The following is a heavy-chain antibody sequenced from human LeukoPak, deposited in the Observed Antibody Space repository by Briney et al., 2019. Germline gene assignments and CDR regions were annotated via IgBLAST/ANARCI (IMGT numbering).Heavy chain of an antibody. CDR2: ISSSGSTI. D-gene: IGHD2-2*01. CDR1: GFTFSSYE. CDR3: ARDCSSTSCPAGRYFDWGAFDI. Sequence: GGSLRLSCAASGFTFSSYEMNWVRQAPGKGLEWVSYISSSGSTIYYADSVKGRFTISRDNAKNSLYLQMNSLRAEETAVYYCARDCSSTSCPAGRYFDWGAFDIWGQGTMVTVSS. V-gene: IGHV3-48*03. J-gene: IGHJ3*02.